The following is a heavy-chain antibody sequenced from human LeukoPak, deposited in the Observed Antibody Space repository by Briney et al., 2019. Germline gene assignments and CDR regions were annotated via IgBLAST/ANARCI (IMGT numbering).Heavy chain of an antibody. V-gene: IGHV1-18*01. CDR1: GYTFTNYG. CDR3: ARDKSEEGRYSSSWYWFTTSGPYYYYYGMDV. Sequence: ASVKVSCKASGYTFTNYGISWVRQAPGQGLEWMGWISAYNGNTNYAQKLQGRVTMTTDTSTSTAYMELRSLRSDDTAVYYCARDKSEEGRYSSSWYWFTTSGPYYYYYGMDVWGQGTTVTVSS. J-gene: IGHJ6*02. D-gene: IGHD6-13*01. CDR2: ISAYNGNT.